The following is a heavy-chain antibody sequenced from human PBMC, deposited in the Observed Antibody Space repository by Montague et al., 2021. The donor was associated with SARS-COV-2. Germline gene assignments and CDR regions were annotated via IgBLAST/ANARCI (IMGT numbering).Heavy chain of an antibody. CDR1: GGSISTHY. V-gene: IGHV4-59*11. J-gene: IGHJ2*01. CDR3: AGDFDL. CDR2: IYNSGST. Sequence: SETLSLTCTVSGGSISTHYWSWIRQPPGKGPEWIGYIYNSGSTNYNPSLKSRVTISVDTSKNQFSLKLRSVTAADTAVYYCAGDFDLWGRGTLVTVSS.